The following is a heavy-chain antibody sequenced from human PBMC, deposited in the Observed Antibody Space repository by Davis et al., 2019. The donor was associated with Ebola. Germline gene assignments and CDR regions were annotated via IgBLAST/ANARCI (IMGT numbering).Heavy chain of an antibody. Sequence: GGSLRLSCAASGFTFRSFYMSWVRQAPGKGLEWVSGISGSGGITKYADSVKGRFTISRDNSRNTLYLQMNSLRAEDTALYNCAKERSRRYTFDYWGQGTLVTVSS. D-gene: IGHD6-13*01. CDR2: ISGSGGIT. CDR3: AKERSRRYTFDY. J-gene: IGHJ4*02. V-gene: IGHV3-23*01. CDR1: GFTFRSFY.